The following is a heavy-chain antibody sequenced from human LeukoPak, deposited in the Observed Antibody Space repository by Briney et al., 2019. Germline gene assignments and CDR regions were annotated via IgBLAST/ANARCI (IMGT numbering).Heavy chain of an antibody. D-gene: IGHD6-13*01. CDR3: ARRGQQLRSYYFDY. V-gene: IGHV3-64*01. Sequence: GGSLRLSCAASGFTFSNYAMYWVRQAPGKGLEYVSGISSNGGNTYYANSVKGRFTISRDNSKNTLYLQMGSLRAEDMAVYYFARRGQQLRSYYFDYWGQGTLVTVSS. J-gene: IGHJ4*02. CDR2: ISSNGGNT. CDR1: GFTFSNYA.